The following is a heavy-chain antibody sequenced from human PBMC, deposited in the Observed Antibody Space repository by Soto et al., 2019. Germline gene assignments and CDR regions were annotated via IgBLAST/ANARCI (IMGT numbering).Heavy chain of an antibody. J-gene: IGHJ4*02. CDR1: GLSLSTRGVG. D-gene: IGHD2-8*01. V-gene: IGHV2-5*02. CDR3: AHTLQPLIRARWSGHFDY. CDR2: IYWDDDK. Sequence: QITLKESGPTLVKPTQILTLTCTFSGLSLSTRGVGVGWIRQPPGKALEWLGLIYWDDDKRYSPSLESRLTITKDTSKHQVVLTITNVDPVDTATYYCAHTLQPLIRARWSGHFDYWGQGILVTVSS.